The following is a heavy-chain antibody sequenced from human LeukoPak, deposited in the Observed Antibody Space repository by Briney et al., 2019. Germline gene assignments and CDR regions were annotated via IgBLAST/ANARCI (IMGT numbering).Heavy chain of an antibody. CDR3: AKDFTMIVVVPGDFDY. D-gene: IGHD3-22*01. V-gene: IGHV3-23*01. Sequence: GGSLRLSCAASGFTFSSYAMSWVRQAPGKGLEWVSAISGSGGSTYYADSVKGRFTISRNNSKNTLYLQMNSLRAEDTAVYYCAKDFTMIVVVPGDFDYWGQGTLVTVSS. J-gene: IGHJ4*02. CDR1: GFTFSSYA. CDR2: ISGSGGST.